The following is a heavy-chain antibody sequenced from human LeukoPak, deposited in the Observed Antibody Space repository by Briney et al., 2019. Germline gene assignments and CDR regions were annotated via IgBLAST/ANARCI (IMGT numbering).Heavy chain of an antibody. D-gene: IGHD6-13*01. CDR1: GFSFSSYG. CDR3: AKGQKAAASLPFDY. J-gene: IGHJ4*02. V-gene: IGHV3-23*01. CDR2: ISGSGGST. Sequence: GGSLRLSCAASGFSFSSYGMNWVRQAPGKGLEWVSGISGSGGSTYYADSVKGRFTISRDNSKNTLYLQMNSLRVEDTAVYYCAKGQKAAASLPFDYWGQGTLVTVSS.